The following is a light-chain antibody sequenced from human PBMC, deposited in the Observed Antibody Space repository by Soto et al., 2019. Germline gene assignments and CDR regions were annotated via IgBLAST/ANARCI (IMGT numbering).Light chain of an antibody. CDR2: EVS. J-gene: IGLJ1*01. CDR3: ISYTSSSTPYV. CDR1: SSDVGGYNY. Sequence: QSALTQPASVSGSPGQSITISCTGTSSDVGGYNYVSWYQQHPGKAPKLMIYEVSNRPSGVSNRFSGSKSGNTASLTISGLQADDEADYYCISYTSSSTPYVVGTGTKLTVL. V-gene: IGLV2-14*01.